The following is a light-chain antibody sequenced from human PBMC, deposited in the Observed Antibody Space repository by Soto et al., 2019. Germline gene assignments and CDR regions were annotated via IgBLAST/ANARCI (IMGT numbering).Light chain of an antibody. CDR1: QSVSRSD. CDR3: QQFSSTPSWT. CDR2: GAS. V-gene: IGKV3-20*01. J-gene: IGKJ1*01. Sequence: IVFTQSPGTLSLSPGERATLSCRASQSVSRSDLAWYQQKPGQAPRLLIYGASSRATGIPDRFSGSGSGTDFTLTISRMEPEDFAVYYCQQFSSTPSWTFGQGTKVDIK.